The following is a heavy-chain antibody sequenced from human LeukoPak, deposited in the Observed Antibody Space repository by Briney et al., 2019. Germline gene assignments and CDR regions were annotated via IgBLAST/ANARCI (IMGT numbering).Heavy chain of an antibody. V-gene: IGHV1-2*02. D-gene: IGHD3-10*01. CDR1: GYTFTGYY. CDR3: ARVLNSGFTYDYYHMDV. CDR2: INPNNDDS. Sequence: APVKVSCKASGYTFTGYYIHWVRQAPGQGPEWMGWINPNNDDSKSAEKFQGRVTMSRDTSIDTAYMELSSLRPNDTAVYYCARVLNSGFTYDYYHMDVWGQGTTVTVSS. J-gene: IGHJ6*03.